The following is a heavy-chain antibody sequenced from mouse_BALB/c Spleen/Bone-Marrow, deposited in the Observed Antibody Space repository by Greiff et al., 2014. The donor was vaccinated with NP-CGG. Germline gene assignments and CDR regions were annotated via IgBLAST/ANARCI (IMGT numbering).Heavy chain of an antibody. J-gene: IGHJ3*01. CDR3: AKRGAYGNFWFAY. V-gene: IGHV5-6-5*01. CDR1: GFTFSSYA. Sequence: EVKLMESGGGLVKPGGSLKLSCAASGFTFSSYAMSWVRQTPEKRLEWVASISSGGSIYYPDSVKGRFTISRDNARNILYLQMSSLRSEDTAMYYCAKRGAYGNFWFAYWGQGTLVTVSA. D-gene: IGHD2-10*02. CDR2: ISSGGSI.